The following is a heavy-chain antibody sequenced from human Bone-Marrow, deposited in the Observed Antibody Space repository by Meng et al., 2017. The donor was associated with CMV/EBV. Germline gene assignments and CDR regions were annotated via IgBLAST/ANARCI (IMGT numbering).Heavy chain of an antibody. V-gene: IGHV1-2*02. CDR3: ARVGRWELLWALDY. J-gene: IGHJ4*02. Sequence: SVKVSWKASGYTFTSYDINWVRQATGQGLEWMGWINPNSGGTNYAQKFQGRVTMTRDTSISTAYMELSRLRSDDTAMYYCARVGRWELLWALDYWGQGTLVTVSS. D-gene: IGHD1-26*01. CDR2: INPNSGGT. CDR1: GYTFTSYD.